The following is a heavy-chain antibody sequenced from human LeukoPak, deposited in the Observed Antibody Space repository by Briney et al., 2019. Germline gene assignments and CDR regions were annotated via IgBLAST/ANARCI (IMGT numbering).Heavy chain of an antibody. J-gene: IGHJ3*02. CDR3: ARVRIVAAGGAFDI. CDR2: ITSSGNCI. CDR1: GFTFSSYE. V-gene: IGHV3-48*03. D-gene: IGHD6-13*01. Sequence: GGSLRLSCAASGFTFSSYEMNWVRQAPGKGLEWISYITSSGNCIYYADSLKGRFTISRDNAKNSLYLQMNSLRAEDTAVYYCARVRIVAAGGAFDIWGQGTMVTVSS.